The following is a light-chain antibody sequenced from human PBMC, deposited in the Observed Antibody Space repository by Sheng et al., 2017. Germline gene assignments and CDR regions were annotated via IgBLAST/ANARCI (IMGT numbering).Light chain of an antibody. CDR3: QSYDSSLSGPV. CDR2: HNT. V-gene: IGLV1-40*01. J-gene: IGLJ2*01. CDR1: SSNIGAGYD. Sequence: QSVLTQSPSVPGAPGQRVTISCTGSSSNIGAGYDVHWYQQLPGTGPKLLIYHNTNRPSGVPDRFSGSKSGTSASLAITGLQAEDEANYYCQSYDSSLSGPVFGGGTKLTVL.